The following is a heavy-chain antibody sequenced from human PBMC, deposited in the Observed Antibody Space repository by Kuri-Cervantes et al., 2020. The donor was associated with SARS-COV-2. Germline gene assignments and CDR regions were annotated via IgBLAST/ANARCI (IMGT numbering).Heavy chain of an antibody. Sequence: ASVKVSCKASGYIFTNYALHWVRQAPGQRLEWMGWINAVNGNTKYSQKFQGRVTITRDTSASTAYMELSSLRSEDTAVYYCARAKLTGIDYWGQGTLVTVSS. CDR3: ARAKLTGIDY. CDR1: GYIFTNYA. CDR2: INAVNGNT. J-gene: IGHJ4*02. D-gene: IGHD7-27*01. V-gene: IGHV1-3*01.